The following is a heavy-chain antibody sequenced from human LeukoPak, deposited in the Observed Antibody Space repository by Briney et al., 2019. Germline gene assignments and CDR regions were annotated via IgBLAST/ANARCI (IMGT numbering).Heavy chain of an antibody. J-gene: IGHJ3*02. V-gene: IGHV3-74*01. CDR3: AREANSGYSSGDDVFDI. CDR2: INGEGRST. D-gene: IGHD6-19*01. CDR1: GFTFSTYW. Sequence: GGSLRLSCAASGFTFSTYWMHWVRQAPGKRLVWVSRINGEGRSTSHADSVKGRFTISRDNAKNTLYLQMNSLRAEDTAVYYCAREANSGYSSGDDVFDIWGQGTMVTVSS.